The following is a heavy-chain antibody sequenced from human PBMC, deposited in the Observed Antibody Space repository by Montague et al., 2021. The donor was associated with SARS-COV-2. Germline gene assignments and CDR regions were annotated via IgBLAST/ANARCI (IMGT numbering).Heavy chain of an antibody. CDR3: ATSGAPNLGDS. J-gene: IGHJ4*02. D-gene: IGHD2-8*01. CDR2: IYPDGST. CDR1: GFIVSNKY. V-gene: IGHV3-53*01. Sequence: SLRLSCAASGFIVSNKYMSWVRQAAGKGLDWVSIIYPDGSTYYSDSLKGRFTISRDNSKNTLYLQMNDLESEDTAVYYCATSGAPNLGDSWGQGTLVTVSS.